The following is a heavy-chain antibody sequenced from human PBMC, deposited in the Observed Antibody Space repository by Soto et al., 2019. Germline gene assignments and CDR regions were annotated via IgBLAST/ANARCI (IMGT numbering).Heavy chain of an antibody. D-gene: IGHD5-12*01. CDR1: GGSISSGSYY. V-gene: IGHV4-31*03. CDR3: ATRDGYNSGGEY. Sequence: QVQLQKSGPGLVKPSQTLSLTCTVSGGSISSGSYYWSWIRQHPGKGLEWIGYIYYSGSTYYNPSLKSRVAISVDTSKNQFSLRLSSVTAADTDVYYCATRDGYNSGGEYWGQGTLVTVSS. J-gene: IGHJ4*02. CDR2: IYYSGST.